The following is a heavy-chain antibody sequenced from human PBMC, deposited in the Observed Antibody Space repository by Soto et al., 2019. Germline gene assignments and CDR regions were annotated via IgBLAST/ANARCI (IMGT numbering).Heavy chain of an antibody. CDR2: INHSGST. J-gene: IGHJ6*03. CDR3: ARARLPYYMDV. V-gene: IGHV4-34*01. CDR1: GGSFSGYY. Sequence: QVQLQQWGAGLLKPSETLSLTCAVYGGSFSGYYWSWIRQPPGKGLEWIGEINHSGSTNYNPSLKSLFTISVDTSKNQFSLKLSSVTAADTAVYYCARARLPYYMDVWGKGTTVTVSS.